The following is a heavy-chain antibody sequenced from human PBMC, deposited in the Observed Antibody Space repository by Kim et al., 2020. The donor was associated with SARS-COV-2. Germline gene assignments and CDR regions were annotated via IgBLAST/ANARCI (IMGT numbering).Heavy chain of an antibody. V-gene: IGHV3-11*01. Sequence: YYAHVLECRFTVTRDNAKNLLYLQMNSLRADDTSIYYCARDPDTSSKIDYWGQGTLVTVSS. D-gene: IGHD6-13*01. J-gene: IGHJ4*02. CDR3: ARDPDTSSKIDY.